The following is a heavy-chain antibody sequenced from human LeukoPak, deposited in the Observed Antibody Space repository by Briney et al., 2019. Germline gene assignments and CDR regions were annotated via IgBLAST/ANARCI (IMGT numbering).Heavy chain of an antibody. J-gene: IGHJ6*03. Sequence: PSETLSLTCTVSGGSISSGSYYWSWIRQPAGKGLEWIGRIYTSGSTNYNPSLKSRVTISVDTSKNQFSLKLSSVTAADTAVYYCARDTAMVRDYYYMDVWGKGTTVTVSS. V-gene: IGHV4-61*02. CDR2: IYTSGST. CDR3: ARDTAMVRDYYYMDV. D-gene: IGHD5-18*01. CDR1: GGSISSGSYY.